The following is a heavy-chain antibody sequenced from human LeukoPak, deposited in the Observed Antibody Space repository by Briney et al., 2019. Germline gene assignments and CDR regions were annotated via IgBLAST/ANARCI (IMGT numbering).Heavy chain of an antibody. CDR3: AKDAGAPLGY. Sequence: PGGSLRLPCAASGFTFSSYGMHWVRQAPGKGLEWVAFIRYDGSNKYYADSVKGRFTISRDNSKNTLYLQMNSLRAEDTAVYYCAKDAGAPLGYWGQGALVTVSS. D-gene: IGHD3-16*01. CDR2: IRYDGSNK. V-gene: IGHV3-30*02. CDR1: GFTFSSYG. J-gene: IGHJ4*02.